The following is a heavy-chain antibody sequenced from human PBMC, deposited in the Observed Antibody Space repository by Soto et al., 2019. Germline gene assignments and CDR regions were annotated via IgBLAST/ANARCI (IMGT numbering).Heavy chain of an antibody. J-gene: IGHJ5*02. D-gene: IGHD3-10*01. CDR1: GFTFSNYD. CDR3: VPSPYNLGSSYPDGS. V-gene: IGHV3-23*01. Sequence: EVQLLESGGDLVQPGGSLRLSCAASGFTFSNYDMSWVRQAPGKGLEWVSGILRDGFTTYYADSVKGRCTVSRDNSHNTLFIQMNDLRVEDTAVYYCVPSPYNLGSSYPDGSWGQGTLVSVSS. CDR2: ILRDGFTT.